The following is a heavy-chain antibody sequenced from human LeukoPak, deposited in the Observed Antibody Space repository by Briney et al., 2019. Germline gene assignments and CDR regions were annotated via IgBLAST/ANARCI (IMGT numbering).Heavy chain of an antibody. CDR2: IYYSGST. V-gene: IGHV4-61*01. J-gene: IGHJ4*02. CDR1: GGSVSSGSYY. CDR3: ARLGGPAAIDY. Sequence: SETLSLTCTVSGGSVSSGSYYWSWIRQPPGKGLEWIGYIYYSGSTNYNPSLKSRVTISGDTSKNQFSLKLTSVTAADTAVYYCARLGGPAAIDYWGQGTLVTVSS. D-gene: IGHD2-2*01.